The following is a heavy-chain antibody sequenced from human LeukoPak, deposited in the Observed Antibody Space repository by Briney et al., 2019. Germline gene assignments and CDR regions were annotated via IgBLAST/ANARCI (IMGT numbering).Heavy chain of an antibody. D-gene: IGHD6-13*01. CDR1: GDSFSSNSAA. Sequence: SQTLSLTCAISGDSFSSNSAAWNWIRQSPSRGLEWLGRTYYRSMWYNDYAISVKSRITINPDTSKNRFSLQLNSVTPEDTAVYYCARSPGIAAAAHDYWGQGTLVTVSS. CDR3: ARSPGIAAAAHDY. CDR2: TYYRSMWYN. V-gene: IGHV6-1*01. J-gene: IGHJ4*02.